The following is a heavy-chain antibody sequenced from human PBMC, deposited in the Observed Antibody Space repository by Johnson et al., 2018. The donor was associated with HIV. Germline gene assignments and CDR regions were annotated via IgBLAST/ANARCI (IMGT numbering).Heavy chain of an antibody. V-gene: IGHV3-20*04. Sequence: VQLVESGGAVVRPGGSLRLSCTASGFTFDDYGMNWVRQVPGQGLEWVSGINWNGGSTSYADSVKGRFTISRDNAKNSLFLQMNSLRAEDTAVYYCARDPDGTTGTTYPDAAFDIWGQGTMVTVSS. J-gene: IGHJ3*02. CDR2: INWNGGST. CDR1: GFTFDDYG. CDR3: ARDPDGTTGTTYPDAAFDI. D-gene: IGHD1-1*01.